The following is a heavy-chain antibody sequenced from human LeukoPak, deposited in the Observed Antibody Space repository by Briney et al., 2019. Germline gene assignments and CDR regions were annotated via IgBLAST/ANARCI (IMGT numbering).Heavy chain of an antibody. CDR3: ARLLHDWFDS. CDR2: IYYRGSA. V-gene: IGHV4-59*08. Sequence: SETLSLTCTVSGDSINSYCWSWIRQPPGKDLEWLGYIYYRGSANYNPSLKSRVTISIDTSKNQFSLKLTSVTAADTAVYYCARLLHDWFDSWGQGTLVTVSS. D-gene: IGHD4-11*01. CDR1: GDSINSYC. J-gene: IGHJ5*01.